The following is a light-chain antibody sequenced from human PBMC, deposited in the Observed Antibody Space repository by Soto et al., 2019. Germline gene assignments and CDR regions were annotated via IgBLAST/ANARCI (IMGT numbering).Light chain of an antibody. J-gene: IGLJ3*02. Sequence: QSVLTQPPSASETPGQRVTISCSGSSSNIGSNTVNWYQQLPGTAPKLLIFINDQRPSGVPDRFSGSKSGTSASLAISGLHSEDEADYYCAAWDDSLSTWVFGGGTKLTVL. CDR3: AAWDDSLSTWV. V-gene: IGLV1-44*01. CDR2: IND. CDR1: SSNIGSNT.